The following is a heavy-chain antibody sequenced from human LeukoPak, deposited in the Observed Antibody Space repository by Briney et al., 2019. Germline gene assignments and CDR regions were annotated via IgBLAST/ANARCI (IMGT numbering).Heavy chain of an antibody. D-gene: IGHD3-22*01. CDR3: ARVGTNYYDSSGYYDY. CDR2: IWYDGSNK. J-gene: IGHJ4*02. Sequence: AGRSLRLSCAASGFTFSSYGMHWVRQAPGKGLEWVAVIWYDGSNKYYADSVKGRFTVSRDNSKNTLYLQMNSLRAEDTAVYYCARVGTNYYDSSGYYDYWGQGTLVTVSS. V-gene: IGHV3-33*01. CDR1: GFTFSSYG.